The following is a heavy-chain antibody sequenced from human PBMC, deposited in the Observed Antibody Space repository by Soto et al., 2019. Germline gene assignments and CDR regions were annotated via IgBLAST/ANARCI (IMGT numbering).Heavy chain of an antibody. J-gene: IGHJ6*02. CDR2: IYHSGST. Sequence: SETLSLTCAVSGGSIGSGGYSWSWIRQPPGKGLEWIGYIYHSGSTNYNPSLKSRVTISVDTSKNQFSLKLSSVTAADTAVYYCARAYTHCSSTSCYRGYYYYYGMDVWGQGTTVTVSS. CDR1: GGSIGSGGYS. CDR3: ARAYTHCSSTSCYRGYYYYYGMDV. V-gene: IGHV4-30-2*01. D-gene: IGHD2-2*01.